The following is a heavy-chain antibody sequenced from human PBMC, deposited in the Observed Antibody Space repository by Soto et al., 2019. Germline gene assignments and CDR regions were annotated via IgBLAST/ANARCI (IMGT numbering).Heavy chain of an antibody. V-gene: IGHV4-31*03. CDR2: IYYSGST. J-gene: IGHJ4*02. CDR3: ARGRTSSPTPGDY. Sequence: QVQLQESGPGLVKPSQTLSLTCTVSGGSIRSGGYYWSWIRQHPGKGLEWIGYIYYSGSTYYNPSLKSRVTISVDTSKNKFSLKLSSVTAADTAVYYCARGRTSSPTPGDYWGQGTLVTVSS. D-gene: IGHD2-2*01. CDR1: GGSIRSGGYY.